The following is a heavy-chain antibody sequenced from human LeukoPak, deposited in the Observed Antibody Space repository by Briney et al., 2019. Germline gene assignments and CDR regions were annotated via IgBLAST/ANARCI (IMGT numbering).Heavy chain of an antibody. CDR1: GFTVSSNY. Sequence: GGSLRLSCAASGFTVSSNYMSWVRQAPGKGLEWVSVIYSGGTSYYADSVKGRFTISRDNSKNTLYLQMNSLRVEDTAVYYCGRDIGGGNYFDYGGQGPLAPVSS. D-gene: IGHD1-26*01. CDR3: GRDIGGGNYFDY. V-gene: IGHV3-53*01. CDR2: IYSGGTS. J-gene: IGHJ4*02.